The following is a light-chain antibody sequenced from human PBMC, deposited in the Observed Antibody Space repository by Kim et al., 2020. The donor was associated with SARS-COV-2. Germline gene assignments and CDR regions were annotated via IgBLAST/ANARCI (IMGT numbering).Light chain of an antibody. J-gene: IGLJ3*02. CDR2: EVI. Sequence: SPGQSITISCTGTSSDIGNYNLGSWYQQHPGKAPELVIYEVIKRPSGVSNRFSGSKSGNTASLTISGLQAEDEADYYCCSYAGTWVFGGGTQLTVL. CDR3: CSYAGTWV. V-gene: IGLV2-23*02. CDR1: SSDIGNYNL.